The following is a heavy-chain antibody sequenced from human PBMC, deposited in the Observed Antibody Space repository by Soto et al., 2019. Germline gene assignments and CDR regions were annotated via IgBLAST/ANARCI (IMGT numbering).Heavy chain of an antibody. Sequence: QVQLVESGGGVVQPGRSLRLSCAASEFTFSRPGMHWVRQAPGKGLQWVGVIWSDGSNEVYADSVKGRFIISRDNSKNILYLQMNSLRAEDTAVYYCARERTFGDNKHNYMDVWGTGITVTVSS. J-gene: IGHJ6*03. CDR1: EFTFSRPG. CDR2: IWSDGSNE. CDR3: ARERTFGDNKHNYMDV. D-gene: IGHD3-10*01. V-gene: IGHV3-33*01.